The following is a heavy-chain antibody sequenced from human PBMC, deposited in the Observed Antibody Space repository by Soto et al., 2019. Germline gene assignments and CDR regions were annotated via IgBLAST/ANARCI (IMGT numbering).Heavy chain of an antibody. J-gene: IGHJ6*03. V-gene: IGHV4-39*01. Sequence: QLQLQESGPGLVKPSETLSLTCTVSGGSISSSSYYWGWIRQPPGKGLAWIGSIYYSGSTYYNPSLKSRVTISVDTSKNQFSLKLSSVTAADTAVYYCAHLGSPYYYMDVWGKVTTVTVSS. CDR2: IYYSGST. CDR1: GGSISSSSYY. CDR3: AHLGSPYYYMDV. D-gene: IGHD7-27*01.